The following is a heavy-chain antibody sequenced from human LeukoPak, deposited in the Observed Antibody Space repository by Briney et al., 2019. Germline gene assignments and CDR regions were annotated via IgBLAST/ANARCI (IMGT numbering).Heavy chain of an antibody. CDR2: ISYDGSNK. D-gene: IGHD2-8*01. V-gene: IGHV3-30*18. CDR3: AKDRCSNGVGCYYYYMDV. Sequence: GGTLRLSCAASGFTFSSYGMHWVRQAPGKGLEWVAVISYDGSNKYYADSVKGRFSISRDSSKNILYLQMNSLRAEDTAVYYCAKDRCSNGVGCYYYYMDVWGKGTTVTISS. J-gene: IGHJ6*03. CDR1: GFTFSSYG.